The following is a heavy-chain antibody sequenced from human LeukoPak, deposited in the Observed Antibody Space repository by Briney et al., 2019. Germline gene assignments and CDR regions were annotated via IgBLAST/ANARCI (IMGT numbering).Heavy chain of an antibody. CDR3: ARDRRWLQGGLDY. CDR2: ISSSGNIK. Sequence: GGSLRLSCAASGFTFSDYYMSWIRQAPGKGLEWLSYISSSGNIKYYTDSVKGRFTISRDNAKNSLYLQMNSLRAEDTAVYYCARDRRWLQGGLDYWGQGTLVTVSS. J-gene: IGHJ4*02. D-gene: IGHD5-24*01. V-gene: IGHV3-11*04. CDR1: GFTFSDYY.